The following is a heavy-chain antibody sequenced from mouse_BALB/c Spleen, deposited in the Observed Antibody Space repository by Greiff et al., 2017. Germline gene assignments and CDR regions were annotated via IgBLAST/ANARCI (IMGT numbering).Heavy chain of an antibody. D-gene: IGHD3-1*01. Sequence: EVNVVESGGGLVQPGGSLKLSCAASGFTFSSYGMSWVRQTPDKRLELVATINSNGGSTYYPDSVKGRFTISRDNAKNTLYLQMSSLKSEDTAMYYCARVGSSGLFAYWGQGTLVTVSA. CDR3: ARVGSSGLFAY. CDR2: INSNGGST. J-gene: IGHJ3*01. CDR1: GFTFSSYG. V-gene: IGHV5-6-3*01.